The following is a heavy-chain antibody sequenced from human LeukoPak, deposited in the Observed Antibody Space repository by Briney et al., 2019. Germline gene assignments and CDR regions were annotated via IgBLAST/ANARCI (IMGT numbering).Heavy chain of an antibody. D-gene: IGHD1-26*01. Sequence: PSETLSLTCTVSGGSISSYYWSWIRQPPGKGLEWIGYIYYSGSTNYNPSLKSRVTISVDTSKNQFSLKLSSVTAADTAVYYCARDRSTHQWELGHDAFDIWGQGTMVTVSS. CDR1: GGSISSYY. J-gene: IGHJ3*02. CDR2: IYYSGST. V-gene: IGHV4-59*01. CDR3: ARDRSTHQWELGHDAFDI.